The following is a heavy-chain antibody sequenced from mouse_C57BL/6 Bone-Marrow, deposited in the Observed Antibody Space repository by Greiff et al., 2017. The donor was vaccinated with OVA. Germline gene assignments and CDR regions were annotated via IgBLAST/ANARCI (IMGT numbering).Heavy chain of an antibody. D-gene: IGHD2-2*01. CDR1: GYTFTDHT. V-gene: IGHV1-78*01. Sequence: QVQLKQSDAELVKPGASVKISCKVSGYTFTDHTIHWMKQRPEQGLEWIGYIYPRDGSTKYTEKFKGKATLTADKSSSTAYMQLNSLTSEDSAVYFCARRKGGYDGLPWFAYWGQGTLVTVSA. CDR3: ARRKGGYDGLPWFAY. J-gene: IGHJ3*01. CDR2: IYPRDGST.